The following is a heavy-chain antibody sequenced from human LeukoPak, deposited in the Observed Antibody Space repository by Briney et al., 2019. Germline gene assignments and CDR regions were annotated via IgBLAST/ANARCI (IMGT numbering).Heavy chain of an antibody. J-gene: IGHJ4*02. V-gene: IGHV3-48*02. CDR3: ARDYDWAFDF. Sequence: GGSLRLSCAASGFPFSSYVLSWVPQAPGKGLEWIAYINQDGEDIYYLDFVKGRFIISRDNVENSVFLQMNDLRDEDTAIYFCARDYDWAFDFWGQGTRVTVSS. CDR2: INQDGEDI. D-gene: IGHD3-9*01. CDR1: GFPFSSYV.